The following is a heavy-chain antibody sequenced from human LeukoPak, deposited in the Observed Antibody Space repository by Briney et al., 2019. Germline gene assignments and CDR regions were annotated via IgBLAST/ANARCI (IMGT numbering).Heavy chain of an antibody. J-gene: IGHJ3*02. D-gene: IGHD3-3*01. CDR2: IYYSGST. CDR3: ARVDYDFWSGLLGAFDI. CDR1: GGSISSGGYY. Sequence: SETLSLTCTVSGGSISSGGYYWSWIRQHPGKGLEWIGYIYYSGSTNYNPSLKSRVTISVDTSKNQFSLKLSSVTAADTAVYYCARVDYDFWSGLLGAFDIWGQGTMVTVSS. V-gene: IGHV4-61*08.